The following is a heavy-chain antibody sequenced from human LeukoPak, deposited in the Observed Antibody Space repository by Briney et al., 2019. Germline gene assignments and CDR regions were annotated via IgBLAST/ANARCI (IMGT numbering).Heavy chain of an antibody. Sequence: PSETLSLTCTVSGGSISSSSYYWGWIRQPPGKGLEWIGSNYYSGSTYYNPSLKSRVTISVDTSKNQFSLKLSSVTAADTAVYYCARGDYYDSSGYQSPSFDYWGQGTLVTVSS. D-gene: IGHD3-22*01. CDR1: GGSISSSSYY. J-gene: IGHJ4*02. CDR3: ARGDYYDSSGYQSPSFDY. CDR2: NYYSGST. V-gene: IGHV4-39*01.